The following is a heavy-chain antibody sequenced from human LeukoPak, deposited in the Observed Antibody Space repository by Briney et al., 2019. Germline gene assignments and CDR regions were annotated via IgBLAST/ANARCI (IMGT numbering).Heavy chain of an antibody. CDR2: ISSSSSYI. CDR1: GFTFSSYS. D-gene: IGHD2-2*01. V-gene: IGHV3-21*01. J-gene: IGHJ5*02. Sequence: GGSLRLSCAASGFTFSSYSMNWVRQAPGKGLEWVSSISSSSSYIYYADSVKGRFTISRDNAKNTLYLQMNSLRAEDTAVYYCAKDLITKAYAVHNWFDPWGQGTLVTVSS. CDR3: AKDLITKAYAVHNWFDP.